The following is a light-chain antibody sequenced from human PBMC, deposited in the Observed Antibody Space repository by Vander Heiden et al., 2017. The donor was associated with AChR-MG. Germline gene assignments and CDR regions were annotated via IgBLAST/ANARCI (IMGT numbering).Light chain of an antibody. CDR2: RNN. V-gene: IGLV1-47*01. CDR1: SSSIGSNY. Sequence: QSVLTQPPSASGTPGQRVTISCSGSSSSIGSNYVYWNQQLPETAPKLLIYRNNQRPSGVPDRFSGSKSGTSASLAISGLRSEDEADYYCAAWDDSLSAWVFGGGTKLTVL. CDR3: AAWDDSLSAWV. J-gene: IGLJ3*02.